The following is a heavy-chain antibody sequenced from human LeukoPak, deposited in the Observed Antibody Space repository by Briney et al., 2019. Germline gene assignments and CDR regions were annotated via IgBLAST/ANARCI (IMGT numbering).Heavy chain of an antibody. D-gene: IGHD6-19*01. J-gene: IGHJ6*02. Sequence: GGSLRLSCAASGFTFSSYSMNWVRQASGKGLEWIGRIRGKANSYATAYAASLKGRFTISRDDSQNTAYLQMSSLKTEDTAVYYCTTVAGDYYYYGMDVWGQGTTVTVSS. CDR1: GFTFSSYS. V-gene: IGHV3-73*01. CDR3: TTVAGDYYYYGMDV. CDR2: IRGKANSYAT.